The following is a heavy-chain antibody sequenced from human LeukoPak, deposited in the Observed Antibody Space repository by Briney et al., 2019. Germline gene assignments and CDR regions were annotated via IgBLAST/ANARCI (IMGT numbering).Heavy chain of an antibody. D-gene: IGHD2-2*01. CDR1: GGSISDYY. CDR3: ARGDFCSSTSCYLRRMDV. CDR2: IYYIGST. V-gene: IGHV4-59*01. Sequence: SETLSLTCTVSGGSISDYYWSWIRQPPGKGLEWIGYIYYIGSTTYNPSLKSRVAMSVDTSKNQFSLKLSSVTAADTAVYYCARGDFCSSTSCYLRRMDVWGKGTTATVSS. J-gene: IGHJ6*03.